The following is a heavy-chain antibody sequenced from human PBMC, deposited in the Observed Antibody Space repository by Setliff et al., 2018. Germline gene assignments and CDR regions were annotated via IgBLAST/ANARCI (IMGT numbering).Heavy chain of an antibody. J-gene: IGHJ4*02. Sequence: ASVKVSCKASGYTFTSYYMHWVRQAPGQGLEWMGLINPTGGSTSYAQKFQGRVTMTRDTSTSTVFMELSSLRSEDTAIYYCARDTRDRYDNSGHYLSLDYWGQGTLVTVSS. CDR2: INPTGGST. V-gene: IGHV1-46*01. D-gene: IGHD3-22*01. CDR3: ARDTRDRYDNSGHYLSLDY. CDR1: GYTFTSYY.